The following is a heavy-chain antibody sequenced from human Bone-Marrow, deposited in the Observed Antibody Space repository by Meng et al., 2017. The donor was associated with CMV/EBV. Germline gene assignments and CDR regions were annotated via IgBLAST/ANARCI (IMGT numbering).Heavy chain of an antibody. CDR2: ISSSSSYI. Sequence: GGSLRLSCEGSGFSFDSFGMHWVRQAPGKGLEWVSSISSSSSYIYYADAVKGRFTISRDNAKNSLYLQMNSLRAEDTAVYYCARDRLRGVVVPAATLNWFDPWGQGTLVTVSS. V-gene: IGHV3-21*01. CDR1: GFSFDSFG. D-gene: IGHD2-2*01. CDR3: ARDRLRGVVVPAATLNWFDP. J-gene: IGHJ5*02.